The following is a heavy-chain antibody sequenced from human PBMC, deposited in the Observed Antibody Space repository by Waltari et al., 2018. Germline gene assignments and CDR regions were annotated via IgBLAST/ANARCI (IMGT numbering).Heavy chain of an antibody. CDR1: GGSFSTYA. CDR2: IIPMFETA. Sequence: QVQLVQSGAEVKKPGSSVKVSCKASGGSFSTYAITWVRQAPGQGLEGMGGIIPMFETANYAQKCQERVTITTDGSMTTAYMELSSLTSEDTAVYYCARGGLYGQQLLESAFEIWGQGTKVTVAS. D-gene: IGHD6-13*01. CDR3: ARGGLYGQQLLESAFEI. J-gene: IGHJ3*02. V-gene: IGHV1-69*05.